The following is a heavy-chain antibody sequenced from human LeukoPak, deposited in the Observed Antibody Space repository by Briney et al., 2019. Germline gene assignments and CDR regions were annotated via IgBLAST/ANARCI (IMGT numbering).Heavy chain of an antibody. CDR2: IYYSGST. CDR1: GGSISSYY. CDR3: ARHSSSGRFFRYFQH. D-gene: IGHD6-19*01. J-gene: IGHJ1*01. V-gene: IGHV4-39*01. Sequence: SETLSLTCTVSGGSISSYYWGWIRQPPGKGLEWIGSIYYSGSTYYNPSLKSRVTISVDTSKNQFSLKLSSVTAADTAMYYCARHSSSGRFFRYFQHWGQGTLVTVSS.